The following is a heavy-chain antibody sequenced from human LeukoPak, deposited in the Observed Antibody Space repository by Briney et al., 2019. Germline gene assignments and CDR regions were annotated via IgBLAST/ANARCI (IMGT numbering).Heavy chain of an antibody. CDR2: ISSSRNYI. CDR1: GFTFSSYA. CDR3: ATQDGFDNNGYYGY. J-gene: IGHJ4*02. Sequence: PGGSLRLSCAASGFTFSSYAMSWVRQAPGKGLEWVSYISSSRNYIFYADSVKGRFTITRDNAKNSLYLQMNSLRAEDTALYYCATQDGFDNNGYYGYWGQGTLVTVSS. D-gene: IGHD3-22*01. V-gene: IGHV3-21*01.